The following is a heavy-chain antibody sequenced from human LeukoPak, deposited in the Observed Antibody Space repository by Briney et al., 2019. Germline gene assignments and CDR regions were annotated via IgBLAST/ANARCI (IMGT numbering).Heavy chain of an antibody. V-gene: IGHV3-15*07. Sequence: GGSLRLSCAASGFTFSNAWMNWVRQAPGKGLEWVGRIKSKTDGGTTDYAAPVKGRFTISRDDSRNTLYLQMDSLKIEDTAVYYCTTDRYYDNSELQFQHWGQGTLVTVSS. CDR3: TTDRYYDNSELQFQH. CDR2: IKSKTDGGTT. CDR1: GFTFSNAW. D-gene: IGHD3-22*01. J-gene: IGHJ1*01.